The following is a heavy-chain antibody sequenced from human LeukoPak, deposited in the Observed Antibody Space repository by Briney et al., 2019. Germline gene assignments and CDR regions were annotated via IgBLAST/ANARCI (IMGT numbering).Heavy chain of an antibody. CDR3: ARARTWPCWFDP. CDR2: IYSGGST. J-gene: IGHJ5*02. V-gene: IGHV3-53*01. D-gene: IGHD3/OR15-3a*01. Sequence: PGGSLRLSCAASGFTFSDYYMSWVRQAPGKGLEWVSVIYSGGSTYYADSVKGRFTISRDNSKNTLYLQMNSLRAEDTAVYYCARARTWPCWFDPWGQGTLVTVSS. CDR1: GFTFSDYY.